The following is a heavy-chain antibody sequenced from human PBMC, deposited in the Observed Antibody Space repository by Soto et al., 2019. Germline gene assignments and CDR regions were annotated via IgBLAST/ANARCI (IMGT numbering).Heavy chain of an antibody. J-gene: IGHJ4*02. V-gene: IGHV3-73*01. Sequence: GGSLRLSCAASGFTFSGSAMQWVRQASGKGLEWLGRISSKENHYASVYAESVRGRFTMSRDDSNHTAYLLMNSLKTDATADYFCTTKFVATVAVKLIYFASWGQGILVTVSS. CDR2: ISSKENHYAS. CDR1: GFTFSGSA. D-gene: IGHD4-17*01. CDR3: TTKFVATVAVKLIYFAS.